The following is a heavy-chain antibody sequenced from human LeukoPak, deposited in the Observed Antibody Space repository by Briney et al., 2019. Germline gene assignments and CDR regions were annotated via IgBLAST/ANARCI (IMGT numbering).Heavy chain of an antibody. Sequence: GGSLRLSCAASGFIFSSNWMNWVRQAPGKGLEWVASIKQDGSEKSYVDCVKDRLTISRDNAKNSLFLQMNSLRVEDTAVYYCARDLGYCDGTTCYTRLGPWGQGTLVTVSS. CDR2: IKQDGSEK. J-gene: IGHJ5*02. V-gene: IGHV3-7*01. CDR3: ARDLGYCDGTTCYTRLGP. D-gene: IGHD2-2*02. CDR1: GFIFSSNW.